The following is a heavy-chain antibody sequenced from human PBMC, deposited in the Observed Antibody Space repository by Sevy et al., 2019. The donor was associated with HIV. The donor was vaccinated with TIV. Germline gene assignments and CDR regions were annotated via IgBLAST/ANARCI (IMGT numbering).Heavy chain of an antibody. Sequence: SETLSLTCTVSGGSISSSSYYWGWIRQPPGKGLEWIGSIYYSGSTYYNPSLKSRVTISVDTSKNQFSRKLSSVTAADTAVYYCAREPYYDFWSPTVEDVWGQGTTVTVSS. J-gene: IGHJ6*02. D-gene: IGHD3-3*01. V-gene: IGHV4-39*02. CDR3: AREPYYDFWSPTVEDV. CDR2: IYYSGST. CDR1: GGSISSSSYY.